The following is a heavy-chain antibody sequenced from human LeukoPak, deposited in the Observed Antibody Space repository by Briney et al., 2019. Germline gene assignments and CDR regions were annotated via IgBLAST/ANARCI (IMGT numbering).Heavy chain of an antibody. V-gene: IGHV4-39*07. CDR2: IYYSGST. Sequence: PSETLSLTCTVSGGSISSSSYYWGWIRQPPGKGLEWIGSIYYSGSTYYNPSLKSRVTISVDRSKNQFSLKLSSVTAADTAVYYCARAPALGSSSWFFDYWGQGTLVTVSS. CDR1: GGSISSSSYY. D-gene: IGHD6-13*01. CDR3: ARAPALGSSSWFFDY. J-gene: IGHJ4*02.